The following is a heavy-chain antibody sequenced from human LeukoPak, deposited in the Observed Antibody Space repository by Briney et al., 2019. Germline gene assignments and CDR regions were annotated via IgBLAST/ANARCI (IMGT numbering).Heavy chain of an antibody. D-gene: IGHD6-6*01. Sequence: GGSLRLSCAASGFTFDDYAMHWVRQAPGKGLEWVSGISWNSGSIGYADSVKGRFTISRDNAKNSLYLQMNSLRAEDTALYYCAKRKGGAARSAFDIWGQGTMVTVSS. CDR1: GFTFDDYA. J-gene: IGHJ3*02. CDR2: ISWNSGSI. V-gene: IGHV3-9*01. CDR3: AKRKGGAARSAFDI.